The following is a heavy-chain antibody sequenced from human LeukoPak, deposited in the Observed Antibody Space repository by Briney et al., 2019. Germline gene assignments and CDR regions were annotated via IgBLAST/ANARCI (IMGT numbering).Heavy chain of an antibody. J-gene: IGHJ4*02. CDR1: GYSISSGYY. CDR3: ARVSYSNYADY. Sequence: SETLSLTCTVSGYSISSGYYWGWIRQPPGKGLEWIGSIYHSGSTYYNPSLKSRVTISVDTSKNQFSLKLGSVTAADTAVYYCARVSYSNYADYWGQGTLVTVSS. V-gene: IGHV4-38-2*02. D-gene: IGHD4-11*01. CDR2: IYHSGST.